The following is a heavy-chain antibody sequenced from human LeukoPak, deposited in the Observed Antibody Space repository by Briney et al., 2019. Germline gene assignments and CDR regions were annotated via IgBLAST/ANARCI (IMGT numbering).Heavy chain of an antibody. D-gene: IGHD4-17*01. Sequence: AGESLKISCKGSGYRFSGYWIGWVRQMPGKGLEWMGIIYPGDSDTRYSPSFQGQVTISADKSISTAYLQWSSLKASDTAMYYCARLFGDSDRWFDPWGQGTLVTVSS. CDR1: GYRFSGYW. CDR3: ARLFGDSDRWFDP. CDR2: IYPGDSDT. J-gene: IGHJ5*02. V-gene: IGHV5-51*01.